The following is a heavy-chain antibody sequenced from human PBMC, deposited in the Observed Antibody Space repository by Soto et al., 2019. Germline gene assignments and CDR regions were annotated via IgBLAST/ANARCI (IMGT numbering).Heavy chain of an antibody. V-gene: IGHV4-34*01. CDR2: INHSGST. D-gene: IGHD2-15*01. CDR3: ARGQDKSPPLHCSGGSCYHYYYYYMDV. CDR1: GGSFSGYY. Sequence: QVQLQQWGAGLLKPSETLSLTCAVYGGSFSGYYWSWIRQPPGKGLEWIGEINHSGSTNYNPSLNSRVTISVDTSKNQFSLKLSSVTAADTAVYYCARGQDKSPPLHCSGGSCYHYYYYYMDVWGKGTTVTVSS. J-gene: IGHJ6*03.